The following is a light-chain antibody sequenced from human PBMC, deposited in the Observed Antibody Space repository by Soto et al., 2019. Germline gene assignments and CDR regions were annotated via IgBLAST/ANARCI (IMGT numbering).Light chain of an antibody. CDR2: LGS. CDR1: QSLLHSNGYNY. V-gene: IGKV2-28*01. Sequence: DIVMTQSPLSLPVTPGEPASISCRSSQSLLHSNGYNYLDWYLQKPGQSPQLLIYLGSNRASGVPDWFSGSGSGTDFTLTISRVEAEDVGVYYCMQALQTPITFGQGTRLEIK. J-gene: IGKJ5*01. CDR3: MQALQTPIT.